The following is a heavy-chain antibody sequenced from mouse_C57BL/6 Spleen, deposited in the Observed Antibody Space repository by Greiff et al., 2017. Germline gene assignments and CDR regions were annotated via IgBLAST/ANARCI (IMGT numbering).Heavy chain of an antibody. CDR3: ARRLGTTVVAAYYAMDY. V-gene: IGHV5-17*01. J-gene: IGHJ4*01. D-gene: IGHD1-1*01. CDR2: ISSGSSTI. Sequence: VQLKQSGGGLVKPGGSLTLSCAASGFTFSDYGMHWVRQAPEQGLEWVASISSGSSTIYYADTVTGRFTISRDNAKNTLFLQMTSLRSEDTAMYYCARRLGTTVVAAYYAMDYWGQGTSVTVSS. CDR1: GFTFSDYG.